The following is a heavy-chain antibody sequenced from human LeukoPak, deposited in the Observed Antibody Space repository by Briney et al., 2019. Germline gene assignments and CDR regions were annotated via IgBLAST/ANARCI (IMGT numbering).Heavy chain of an antibody. CDR2: INHSGST. D-gene: IGHD4-17*01. V-gene: IGHV4-34*01. J-gene: IGHJ6*02. Sequence: SETLSLTCAVYGGSFSGYYWSWIRQPPGKGLEWIGEINHSGSTNYNPSLKSRVAISVDTSKNQFSLKLSSVTAADTAVYYCARGQILTTVRYYYYYGMDVWGQGTTVTVSS. CDR3: ARGQILTTVRYYYYYGMDV. CDR1: GGSFSGYY.